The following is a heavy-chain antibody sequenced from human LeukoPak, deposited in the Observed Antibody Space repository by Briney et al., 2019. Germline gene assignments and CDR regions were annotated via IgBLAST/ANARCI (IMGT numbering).Heavy chain of an antibody. Sequence: SETLSLTCAVYGGSSSGYYWSWIRQPPGKGLEWIGEINHSGSTNYNPSLKSRVTISVDTSKNQFSLKLSSVTAADTAVYYCARPLFGERGLNWFDPWGQGTLVTVSS. D-gene: IGHD3-10*02. CDR3: ARPLFGERGLNWFDP. CDR2: INHSGST. V-gene: IGHV4-34*01. J-gene: IGHJ5*02. CDR1: GGSSSGYY.